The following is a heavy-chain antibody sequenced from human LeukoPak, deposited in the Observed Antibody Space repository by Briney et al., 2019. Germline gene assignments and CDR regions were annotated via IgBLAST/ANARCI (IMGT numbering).Heavy chain of an antibody. CDR1: GFTFSSYS. J-gene: IGHJ4*02. CDR3: AVDCSGGSCYYEDFDY. Sequence: GGSLRLSCAASGFTFSSYSMNWVRQAPGKGLEWVSSISSSSSYIYYADSVKGRFTISRDNAKNALYLQMNSLRAEDTAVYYCAVDCSGGSCYYEDFDYWGQGTLVTVSS. V-gene: IGHV3-21*01. CDR2: ISSSSSYI. D-gene: IGHD2-15*01.